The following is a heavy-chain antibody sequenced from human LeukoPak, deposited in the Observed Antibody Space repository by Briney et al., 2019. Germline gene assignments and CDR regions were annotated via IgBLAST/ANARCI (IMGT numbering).Heavy chain of an antibody. J-gene: IGHJ4*02. V-gene: IGHV1-46*01. Sequence: GASVKVSCKASGYTFTSYYMHWVRQAPGQGLEWMGIINPSGGSTSYAQEFQGRVTMTRDMSTSTVYMELSSLRSEDTAVYYCARCPYDFWSGYQLDYWGQGTLVTVSS. CDR2: INPSGGST. D-gene: IGHD3-3*01. CDR1: GYTFTSYY. CDR3: ARCPYDFWSGYQLDY.